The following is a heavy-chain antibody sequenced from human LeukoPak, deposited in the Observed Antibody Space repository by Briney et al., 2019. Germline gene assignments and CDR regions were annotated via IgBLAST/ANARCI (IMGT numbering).Heavy chain of an antibody. CDR3: ARGYSSSWYPNWFDP. Sequence: SETLSLTCTVSGASISSGDYYWNWIRQPPGKGLEWIGSIYHSGSSYYNPSLNSRVTISVDTSKNQFSLKLSSVTAADTAVYYCARGYSSSWYPNWFDPWGQGTLVTVSS. CDR2: IYHSGSS. D-gene: IGHD6-13*01. CDR1: GASISSGDYY. J-gene: IGHJ5*02. V-gene: IGHV4-38-2*02.